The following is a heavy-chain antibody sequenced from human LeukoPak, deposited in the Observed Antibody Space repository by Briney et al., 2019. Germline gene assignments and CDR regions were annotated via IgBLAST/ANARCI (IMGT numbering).Heavy chain of an antibody. V-gene: IGHV3-11*01. Sequence: GGSLRLSCAASGFTFSDYYMSWIRQAPGKGLEWVSYISSSGSTIYYADSVKGRFTISRDNAKNSLYLQMNSLRAEGTAVYYCARYEYSSSSYYYYYGMDVWGQGTTVTVSS. D-gene: IGHD6-6*01. CDR1: GFTFSDYY. CDR3: ARYEYSSSSYYYYYGMDV. CDR2: ISSSGSTI. J-gene: IGHJ6*02.